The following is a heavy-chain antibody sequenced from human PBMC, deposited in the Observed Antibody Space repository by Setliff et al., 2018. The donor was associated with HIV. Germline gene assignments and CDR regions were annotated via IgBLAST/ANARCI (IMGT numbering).Heavy chain of an antibody. V-gene: IGHV4-39*01. Sequence: SETLSLTCTVSGGSFISSSYYWGWIRQPPGKGLEWIGSISYSGSNYYNPSLKSRLTISVDTSKNQFSLKLSSVTAADTAVYYCARANSWYLNAFDVWGQGTRVTVSS. CDR1: GGSFISSSYY. CDR2: ISYSGSN. J-gene: IGHJ3*01. D-gene: IGHD2-8*02. CDR3: ARANSWYLNAFDV.